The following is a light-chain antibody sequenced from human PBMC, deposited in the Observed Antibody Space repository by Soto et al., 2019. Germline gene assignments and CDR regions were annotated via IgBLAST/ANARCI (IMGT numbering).Light chain of an antibody. CDR1: SSDVGGYNY. V-gene: IGLV2-14*01. J-gene: IGLJ1*01. CDR3: SSYTSSSTLRV. CDR2: DVS. Sequence: QSALTQPASGSGSPGQSITISCTGTSSDVGGYNYVSWYQQHPGKAPKLMIYDVSNRPSGVFNRFSGSKSGNTASLTISGLQAEDEADYYCSSYTSSSTLRVFGTGTKVTAL.